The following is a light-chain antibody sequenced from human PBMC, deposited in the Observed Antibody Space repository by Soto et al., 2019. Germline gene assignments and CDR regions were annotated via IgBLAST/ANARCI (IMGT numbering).Light chain of an antibody. CDR2: DAS. Sequence: ENMLTHSPATLSLSPGERATLSCRASPIVSKSLAWYQHKPGQAPRLLIYDASNRATGIPDRFSGSGSGTDFTLTISRLEPEDFAVYYCQQYGSSPITFGQGTRLEIK. V-gene: IGKV3-20*01. J-gene: IGKJ5*01. CDR3: QQYGSSPIT. CDR1: PIVSKS.